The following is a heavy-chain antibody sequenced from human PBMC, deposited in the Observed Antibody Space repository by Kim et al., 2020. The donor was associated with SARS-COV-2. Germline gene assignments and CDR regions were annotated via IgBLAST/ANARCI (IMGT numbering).Heavy chain of an antibody. V-gene: IGHV3-30*18. J-gene: IGHJ4*01. D-gene: IGHD3-22*01. CDR2: ISYDGSHK. CDR1: GFTFSSYG. Sequence: GGSLRLSCAASGFTFSSYGMHWVRQAPGKGLEWVAIISYDGSHKYYADSVKGRFTISRDTSKNTLYLQMNSLRAEDTAVYYCAKDASSGYFLSNVYYWG. CDR3: AKDASSGYFLSNVYY.